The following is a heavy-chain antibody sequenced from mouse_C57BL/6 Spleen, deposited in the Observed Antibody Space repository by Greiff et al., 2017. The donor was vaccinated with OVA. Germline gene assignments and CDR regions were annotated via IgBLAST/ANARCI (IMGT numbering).Heavy chain of an antibody. CDR2: IWGVGST. CDR3: ASRFYYGSSYESAWFAY. J-gene: IGHJ3*01. CDR1: GFSLTSYG. D-gene: IGHD1-1*01. V-gene: IGHV2-6*01. Sequence: VMLVESGPGLVAPSQSLSITCTVSGFSLTSYGVDWVRQSPGKGLEWLGVIWGVGSTNYNSALKSRLSISKDNSKSQVFLKMNSLQTDDTAMYYCASRFYYGSSYESAWFAYWGQGTLVTVSA.